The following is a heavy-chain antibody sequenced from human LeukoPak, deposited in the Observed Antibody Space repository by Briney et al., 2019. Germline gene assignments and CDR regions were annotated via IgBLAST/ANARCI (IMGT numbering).Heavy chain of an antibody. CDR1: GFTFSSYA. J-gene: IGHJ4*02. D-gene: IGHD3-3*01. V-gene: IGHV3-23*01. CDR3: VKYLDDFWSYFDY. CDR2: ISGSGGST. Sequence: PGGSLRLSCAASGFTFSSYAMSWVRQAPGKGLEWVSAISGSGGSTYYADSVKGRFTISRDNSKNTLYLQMNSLRAEDTAVYYCVKYLDDFWSYFDYWGQGTLVTVSS.